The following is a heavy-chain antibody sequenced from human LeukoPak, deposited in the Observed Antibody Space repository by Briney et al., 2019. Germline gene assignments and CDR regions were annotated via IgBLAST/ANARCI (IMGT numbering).Heavy chain of an antibody. Sequence: GGSLRLSCAASGFSLSSYGMTWVRQAPGKGLEWVSGISGRDGSTYYADSVKGRFTISRDNAKNTLYLQMNSLGAEDTAVYYCAKAGSIRFDYWGQGTLVTVSS. CDR3: AKAGSIRFDY. J-gene: IGHJ4*02. CDR2: ISGRDGST. D-gene: IGHD1-26*01. V-gene: IGHV3-23*01. CDR1: GFSLSSYG.